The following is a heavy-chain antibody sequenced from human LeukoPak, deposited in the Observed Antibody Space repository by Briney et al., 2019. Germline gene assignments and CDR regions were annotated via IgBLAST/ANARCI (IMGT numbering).Heavy chain of an antibody. J-gene: IGHJ4*02. V-gene: IGHV1-2*02. D-gene: IGHD1-26*01. CDR2: INPNSGGT. CDR3: ARVGGANAKLDY. Sequence: ASVKVACKASGYTFTGYYMHWVRQPPGQGREWMGWINPNSGGTNYAQKFQGRVTMTRDTSINTAYMELSRLRSDDTAVYYCARVGGANAKLDYWGQGTLVTVSS. CDR1: GYTFTGYY.